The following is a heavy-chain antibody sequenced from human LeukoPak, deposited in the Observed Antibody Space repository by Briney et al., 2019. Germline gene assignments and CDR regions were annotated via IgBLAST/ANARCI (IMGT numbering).Heavy chain of an antibody. Sequence: SQTLSLTCTVSGASISSDGYYWSWIRQHPGKGLEWIGYISYSGSPYYNPSLKSRVTISVDTSRNQFSLKLSSVTAADTAVYYCARGPHCSSTSCYSEYFHHWGQGTLVTVSS. CDR2: ISYSGSP. CDR1: GASISSDGYY. D-gene: IGHD2-2*01. J-gene: IGHJ1*01. V-gene: IGHV4-31*03. CDR3: ARGPHCSSTSCYSEYFHH.